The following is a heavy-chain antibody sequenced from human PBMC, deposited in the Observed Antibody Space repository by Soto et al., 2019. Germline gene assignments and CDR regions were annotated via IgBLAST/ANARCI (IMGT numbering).Heavy chain of an antibody. CDR2: IYHSGST. CDR3: ARGHYYYGKDV. V-gene: IGHV4-38-2*01. Sequence: SETLSLTCAVSGYSISSGYYWGWIRQPPGKGLEWIGSIYHSGSTYYSPSLKSRVTISVDTSKNQFSLKLSSVTAADTAVYYCARGHYYYGKDVWGQGTTVTVSS. J-gene: IGHJ6*02. CDR1: GYSISSGYY.